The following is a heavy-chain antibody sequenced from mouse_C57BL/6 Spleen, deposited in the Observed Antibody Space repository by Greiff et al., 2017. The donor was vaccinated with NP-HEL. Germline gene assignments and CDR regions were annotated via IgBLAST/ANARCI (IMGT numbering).Heavy chain of an antibody. CDR3: ARLGGSYAMDY. V-gene: IGHV1-69*01. CDR2: IDPSDSYT. J-gene: IGHJ4*01. Sequence: QVQLKQPGAELVMPGASVKLSCKASGYTFTSYWMHWVKQRPGQGLEWIGEIDPSDSYTNYNQKFKGKSTLTVDKSSSTAYMQLSSLTSEDSAVYYCARLGGSYAMDYWGQGTSVTVSS. CDR1: GYTFTSYW. D-gene: IGHD1-1*01.